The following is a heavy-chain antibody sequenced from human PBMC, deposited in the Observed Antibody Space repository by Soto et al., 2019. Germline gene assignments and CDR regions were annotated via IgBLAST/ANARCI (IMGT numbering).Heavy chain of an antibody. CDR2: ITGSSGST. CDR3: ARSIPSTGTSD. D-gene: IGHD1-1*01. CDR1: GFTFSSYA. J-gene: IGHJ4*02. Sequence: GGSLRLSCGASGFTFSSYAMSWVRQAPGKGLEWVSAITGSSGSTYYADSVKGRFTISRDNAKNSLYLQMNSLRAEDTAVYYCARSIPSTGTSDWGQGTLVTVSS. V-gene: IGHV3-23*01.